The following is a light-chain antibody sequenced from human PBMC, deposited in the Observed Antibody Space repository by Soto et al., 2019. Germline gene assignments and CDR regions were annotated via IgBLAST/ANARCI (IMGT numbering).Light chain of an antibody. Sequence: IVLTQSPVTLSLSPGERATLSCRASQNISSYLIWYQQKPGQAPRLLMYDVSNRATGIPARFSGSGSGTDFTLTISSLEPEDLAVYYCQQSSNWPRTFGQGTKVEIK. CDR2: DVS. V-gene: IGKV3-11*01. CDR3: QQSSNWPRT. J-gene: IGKJ1*01. CDR1: QNISSY.